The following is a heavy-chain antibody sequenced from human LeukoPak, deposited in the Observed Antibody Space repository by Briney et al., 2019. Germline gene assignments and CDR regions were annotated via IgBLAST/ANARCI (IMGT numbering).Heavy chain of an antibody. CDR2: ISGSGSTR. Sequence: GGSLRLSCATSGFTFSDYYMAWIRQAPGKGLEWVSHISGSGSTRYYAASVKGRFTISRDNAKTSLFLQMNSLRAEDTAVYFCARAPVTYAVSPSAFDIWGQGKTVSVSS. V-gene: IGHV3-11*04. CDR1: GFTFSDYY. CDR3: ARAPVTYAVSPSAFDI. D-gene: IGHD2-8*01. J-gene: IGHJ3*02.